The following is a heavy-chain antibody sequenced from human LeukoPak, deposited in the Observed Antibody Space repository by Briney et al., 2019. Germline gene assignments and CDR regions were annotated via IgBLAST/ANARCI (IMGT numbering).Heavy chain of an antibody. V-gene: IGHV4-39*07. Sequence: PSETLSLTCTVSGDSISSSRSYWGWIRQPPGKGLEWIGSIYYSGNTYYKSSLKSRVTIAVDTSKNQFSLKLNSVTAADTAVYYCARESYYDTSGYSHDAFDIWGQGTMVTVSS. CDR1: GDSISSSRSY. CDR2: IYYSGNT. CDR3: ARESYYDTSGYSHDAFDI. D-gene: IGHD3-22*01. J-gene: IGHJ3*02.